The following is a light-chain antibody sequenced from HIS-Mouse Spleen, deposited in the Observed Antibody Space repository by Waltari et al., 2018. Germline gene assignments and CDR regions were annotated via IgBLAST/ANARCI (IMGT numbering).Light chain of an antibody. CDR3: SSYTSSSFNVV. Sequence: QSALTQPASVSGSPGQSITIPCTGTSSDVGGDIYVSSYQQHPGKAPTRMIYDVSNRPSGVSNRFSGSKSGNTASLTISGLQAEDEADYYCSSYTSSSFNVVFGGGTKLTVL. CDR2: DVS. V-gene: IGLV2-14*03. J-gene: IGLJ2*01. CDR1: SSDVGGDIY.